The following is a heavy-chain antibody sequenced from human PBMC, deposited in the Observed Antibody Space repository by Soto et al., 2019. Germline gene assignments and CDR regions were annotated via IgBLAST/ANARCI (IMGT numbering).Heavy chain of an antibody. Sequence: VQLVQSGAEVKNPGSSVKVSCKACGGTFSSYTISWVRQPPGQGLEWMGRIIPILGIANYAQKFQGRVTITADKSTSTAYMELSSLRSEDTAVYYCARLMSSGYYDGMDVCGQGTTVTVS. CDR3: ARLMSSGYYDGMDV. CDR2: IIPILGIA. D-gene: IGHD3-10*01. V-gene: IGHV1-69*02. CDR1: GGTFSSYT. J-gene: IGHJ6*02.